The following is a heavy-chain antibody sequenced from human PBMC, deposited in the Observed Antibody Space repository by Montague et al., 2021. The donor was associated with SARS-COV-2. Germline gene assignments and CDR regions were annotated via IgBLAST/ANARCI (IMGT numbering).Heavy chain of an antibody. CDR2: IRTTGHT. V-gene: IGHV4-61*02. J-gene: IGHJ4*02. D-gene: IGHD3/OR15-3a*01. Sequence: TLSLTCTVSGASISTGIYYWSWLRPPAGKGLEWVGRIRTTGHTDYNSSLESRVFMSVDTSTNQFSLSLTSVTAAETAVYFCARFVRGTLEFDLWGQGTLVTVSS. CDR1: GASISTGIYY. CDR3: ARFVRGTLEFDL.